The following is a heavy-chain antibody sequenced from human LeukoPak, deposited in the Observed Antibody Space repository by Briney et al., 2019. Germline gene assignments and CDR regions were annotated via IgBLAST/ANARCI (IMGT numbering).Heavy chain of an antibody. J-gene: IGHJ4*02. CDR3: ARRAGGYSHPYDY. D-gene: IGHD4-23*01. Sequence: GGSLRLSCAASEFSVGSNYMTWVRQAPGKGLEWVSLIYSGGSTYYADSVKGRFTISRDNSKNTLYLQMNSLRAEDTAVYYCARRAGGYSHPYDYWGQGILVTVSS. V-gene: IGHV3-53*01. CDR2: IYSGGST. CDR1: EFSVGSNY.